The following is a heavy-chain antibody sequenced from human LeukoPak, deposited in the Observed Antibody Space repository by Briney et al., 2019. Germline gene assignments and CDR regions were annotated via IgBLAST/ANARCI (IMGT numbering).Heavy chain of an antibody. CDR1: GGSFSGYY. CDR2: INHSGST. D-gene: IGHD3-10*01. J-gene: IGHJ4*02. Sequence: KSSETLSLTCAVYGGSFSGYYWSWIRQPPGKGLEWIGEINHSGSTNYNPSLKSRVTMSVDTSKNQFSLKLSSVTAADTAVYYCARLTRLNYYGSGSYTPIPLYYFDYWGQGTLVTVSS. V-gene: IGHV4-34*01. CDR3: ARLTRLNYYGSGSYTPIPLYYFDY.